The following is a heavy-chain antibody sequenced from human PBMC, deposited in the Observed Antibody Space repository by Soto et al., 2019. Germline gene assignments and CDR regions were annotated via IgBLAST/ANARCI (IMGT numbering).Heavy chain of an antibody. Sequence: ASVKVSCKASGYTFTSYDINWVRQATGQGLEWMGWMNPNSGNTGYAQKFQGRVTMTRNTSISTAYMELSSLRSKDTAVYYCARADNTEARGYWFDPWGQGTLVTVSS. V-gene: IGHV1-8*01. J-gene: IGHJ5*02. D-gene: IGHD1-1*01. CDR3: ARADNTEARGYWFDP. CDR1: GYTFTSYD. CDR2: MNPNSGNT.